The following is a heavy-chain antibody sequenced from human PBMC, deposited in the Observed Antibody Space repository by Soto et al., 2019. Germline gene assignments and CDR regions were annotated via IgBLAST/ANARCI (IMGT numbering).Heavy chain of an antibody. V-gene: IGHV3-74*01. D-gene: IGHD3-22*01. CDR3: ARDDPATYSSGYYYYYYGMDV. CDR2: INSDGSST. CDR1: GFTFSSYW. J-gene: IGHJ6*02. Sequence: PGGSLRLSCAASGFTFSSYWMHWVRQAPGKGLVWVSRINSDGSSTSYADSVKGRFTISRDNAKNTLYLQMNSLRAEDTAVYYCARDDPATYSSGYYYYYYGMDVWGQGTTVTV.